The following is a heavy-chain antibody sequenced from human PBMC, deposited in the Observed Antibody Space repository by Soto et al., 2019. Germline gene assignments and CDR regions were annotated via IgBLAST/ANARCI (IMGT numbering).Heavy chain of an antibody. D-gene: IGHD2-2*01. J-gene: IGHJ4*02. CDR1: GGSFSGYY. Sequence: SETLSLTCAVFGGSFSGYYWTWIRQPPGKGLEWIGEINDSGSTNYNPSLKSRVTISVDTSKNQFSLKLTSVTAADTAVYYCARDKRNIVVAWIDYWGQGSLVIVSS. CDR2: INDSGST. V-gene: IGHV4-34*01. CDR3: ARDKRNIVVAWIDY.